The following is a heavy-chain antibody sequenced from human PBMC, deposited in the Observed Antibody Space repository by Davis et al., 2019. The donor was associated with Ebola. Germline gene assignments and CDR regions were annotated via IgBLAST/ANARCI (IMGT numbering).Heavy chain of an antibody. CDR2: ISASGGNT. J-gene: IGHJ4*02. D-gene: IGHD4-17*01. CDR1: GFTFTSYA. Sequence: PGGSLRLSCAASGFTFTSYAMSWVRQAPGKGLEWVSGISASGGNTYYADSVKGRFTISRDNSKNTLYLQMNSLRAEDTAIYYCARDFLTTVTTYWGQGTRVTVSS. CDR3: ARDFLTTVTTY. V-gene: IGHV3-23*01.